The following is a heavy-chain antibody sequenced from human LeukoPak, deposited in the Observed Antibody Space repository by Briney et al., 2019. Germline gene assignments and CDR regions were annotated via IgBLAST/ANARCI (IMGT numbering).Heavy chain of an antibody. CDR1: GFTFSSYA. Sequence: GRSLRLSCAASGFTFSSYAMHWVRQAPGKGLEWVAVISYDGSNKYYADSVKGRFTISRDNSKNTLYLQMNSLRAEDTAVYYCARDEIVVVITGAFDIWGQGIMVTVSS. V-gene: IGHV3-30*04. J-gene: IGHJ3*02. CDR3: ARDEIVVVITGAFDI. D-gene: IGHD3-22*01. CDR2: ISYDGSNK.